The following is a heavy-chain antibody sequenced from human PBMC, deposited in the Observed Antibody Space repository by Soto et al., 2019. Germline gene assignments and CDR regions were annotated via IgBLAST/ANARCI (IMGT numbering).Heavy chain of an antibody. V-gene: IGHV1-2*02. CDR3: ARHSGYDYVFDY. D-gene: IGHD5-12*01. CDR1: GYTFTGYY. Sequence: ASVKVSCKASGYTFTGYYIHWVRQAPGQGLEWMGWINPNNGDTHFAQKFHGRVSMTRDTSTSTAYMELSSLRFDDTVVYYCARHSGYDYVFDYWGQGTLVTVSS. J-gene: IGHJ4*02. CDR2: INPNNGDT.